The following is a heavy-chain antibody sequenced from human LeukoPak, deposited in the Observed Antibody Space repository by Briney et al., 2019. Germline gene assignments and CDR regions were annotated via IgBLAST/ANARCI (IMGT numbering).Heavy chain of an antibody. CDR1: GFTFSSYD. CDR3: AKSGGHDYGDYVKENWFDP. D-gene: IGHD4-17*01. CDR2: ISGSGGST. V-gene: IGHV3-23*01. Sequence: GGSLRLSCAASGFTFSSYDMSWVRQAPGKGLEWVSAISGSGGSTYYADSVKGRFTISRDNSKNTLYLQMNSLRAEDTAVYYCAKSGGHDYGDYVKENWFDPWGQGTLVTVSS. J-gene: IGHJ5*02.